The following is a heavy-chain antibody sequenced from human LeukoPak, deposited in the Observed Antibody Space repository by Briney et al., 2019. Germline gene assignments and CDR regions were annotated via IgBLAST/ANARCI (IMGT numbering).Heavy chain of an antibody. CDR2: ISGSGGST. Sequence: GGSLRLSCAASGFTFSSYAMSWVRQAPGRGLEWVSAISGSGGSTYYADSVKGRFTISRDNSKNTLYLQMNSLRAEDTAVYYCAKVVFGPNCSSTSCYNHHWGQGTLVTVSS. J-gene: IGHJ5*02. V-gene: IGHV3-23*01. CDR1: GFTFSSYA. D-gene: IGHD2-2*02. CDR3: AKVVFGPNCSSTSCYNHH.